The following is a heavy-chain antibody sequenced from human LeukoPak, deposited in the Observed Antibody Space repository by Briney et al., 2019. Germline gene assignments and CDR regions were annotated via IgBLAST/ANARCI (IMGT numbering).Heavy chain of an antibody. CDR3: ARDLREHGVFDI. CDR2: IYSDGSR. Sequence: GGSLGLSCAASGFTVSSNFINWVRQAPGKGLEWVSEIYSDGSRYYAASVKGRFSISRDNSKNTVYLQMNSLRVEDTAVYYCARDLREHGVFDIWGQGTMVTVSS. D-gene: IGHD1-26*01. V-gene: IGHV3-53*01. CDR1: GFTVSSNF. J-gene: IGHJ3*02.